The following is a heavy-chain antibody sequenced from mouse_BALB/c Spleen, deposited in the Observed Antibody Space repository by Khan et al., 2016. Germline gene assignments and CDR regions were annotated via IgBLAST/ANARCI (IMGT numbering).Heavy chain of an antibody. V-gene: IGHV1-47*01. J-gene: IGHJ4*01. D-gene: IGHD2-1*01. CDR2: FHPYNDDT. CDR1: GYTFTTYP. CDR3: ARGGNYRDYAMDY. Sequence: VELVESGAELVKPGASVKMSCKAFGYTFTTYPIEWMKQNHGKSLEWIGNFHPYNDDTKYNEKFKGKAKLTVDKSSSTVYLELSRLTSDDSAVYYCARGGNYRDYAMDYWGQGTSVTVSS.